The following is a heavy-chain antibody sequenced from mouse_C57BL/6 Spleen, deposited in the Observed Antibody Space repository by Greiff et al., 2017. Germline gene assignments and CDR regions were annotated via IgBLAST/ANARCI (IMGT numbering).Heavy chain of an antibody. CDR3: ARWDTTVVAPFDY. J-gene: IGHJ2*01. D-gene: IGHD1-1*01. Sequence: VQLQQSGAELVRPGTSVKVSCKASGYAFTNYLIEWVKQRPGQGLEWIGVINPGSGGTNYNEKFKGKATLTADKSSSTAYMQLSSLTSEDSAVYFCARWDTTVVAPFDYWGQGTTLTVSS. CDR2: INPGSGGT. CDR1: GYAFTNYL. V-gene: IGHV1-54*01.